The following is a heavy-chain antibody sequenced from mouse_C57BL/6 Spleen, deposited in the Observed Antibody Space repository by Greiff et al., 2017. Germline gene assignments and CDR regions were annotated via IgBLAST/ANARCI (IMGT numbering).Heavy chain of an antibody. CDR3: ARDGDYYGSSLDY. CDR1: GYAFSSSW. V-gene: IGHV1-82*01. D-gene: IGHD1-1*01. J-gene: IGHJ2*01. Sequence: VQLQQSGPELVKPGASVKISCKASGYAFSSSWMNWVKQRPGKGLEWIGRIYPGDGDTNYNGKFKGKATLTADKSSSTAYMQLSSLTSEDSAVYFCARDGDYYGSSLDYWGQGTTLTVSS. CDR2: IYPGDGDT.